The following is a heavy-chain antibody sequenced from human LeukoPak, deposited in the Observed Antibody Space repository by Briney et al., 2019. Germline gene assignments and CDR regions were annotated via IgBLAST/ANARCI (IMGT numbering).Heavy chain of an antibody. Sequence: SETLSLTCTVSGGSIRSSSYYWGWIRQPPGKGLEWIGSIYYSGSTYYNPSLKSRVTISVDTSKNQFSLKLSSVTVADTAVYYCARRSRGYGDYGYWGQGTLVTVSS. J-gene: IGHJ4*02. CDR1: GGSIRSSSYY. V-gene: IGHV4-39*01. CDR3: ARRSRGYGDYGY. CDR2: IYYSGST. D-gene: IGHD4-17*01.